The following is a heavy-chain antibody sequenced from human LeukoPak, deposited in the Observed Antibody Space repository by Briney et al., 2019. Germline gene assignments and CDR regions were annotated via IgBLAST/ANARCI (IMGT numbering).Heavy chain of an antibody. Sequence: ASVKVSCKASGGTFSSYAISWVRQAPGQGLEWMGRIIPIFGTANYAQKFQGRVTITTDESTSTAYMELSSLRSEDTAVYYCARDNQGYSSCWYYFDYWGQGTLVTVSS. V-gene: IGHV1-69*05. J-gene: IGHJ4*02. D-gene: IGHD6-19*01. CDR1: GGTFSSYA. CDR3: ARDNQGYSSCWYYFDY. CDR2: IIPIFGTA.